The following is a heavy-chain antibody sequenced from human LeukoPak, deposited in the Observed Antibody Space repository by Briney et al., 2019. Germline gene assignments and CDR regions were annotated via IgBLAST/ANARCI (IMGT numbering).Heavy chain of an antibody. J-gene: IGHJ4*02. CDR3: AREVGRDFDY. V-gene: IGHV1-18*01. D-gene: IGHD1-26*01. CDR2: ISGYNGNT. CDR1: GYIFTNFG. Sequence: ASVKVSCKASGYIFTNFGISWVRQARGQGLEWMGWISGYNGNTNYAQKLQGRVTMTTDTSTSTAYMEVRSLRSDDTAVYYCAREVGRDFDYWGQGTLVTVSS.